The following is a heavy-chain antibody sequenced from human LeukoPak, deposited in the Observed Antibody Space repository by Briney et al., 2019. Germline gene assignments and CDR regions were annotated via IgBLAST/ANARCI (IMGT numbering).Heavy chain of an antibody. V-gene: IGHV1-8*03. Sequence: GASVKVSCKASGYTFTTYNINWVRQATGQGLEWMGWMNPNSGNTGYAQKFQGRVTITRNTSISTAYMELSSLRSEDTAVYYCARGPRITIFGVVMAYYYYYYMDVWGKGTTVTVSS. J-gene: IGHJ6*03. CDR3: ARGPRITIFGVVMAYYYYYYMDV. D-gene: IGHD3-3*01. CDR1: GYTFTTYN. CDR2: MNPNSGNT.